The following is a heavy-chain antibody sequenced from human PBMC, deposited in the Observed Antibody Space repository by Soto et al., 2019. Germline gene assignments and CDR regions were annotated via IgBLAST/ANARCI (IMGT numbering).Heavy chain of an antibody. CDR1: GFTFSSYW. Sequence: GSLRLSCAASGFTFSSYWMHWVRQAPGKGLVWVSRINSDGSTTNYADSVKGRFTISRHNSKNTLYLQMNSLRAEDTAVYYCARSYYYDSSGYYAGFDPWGQGTLVTVSS. V-gene: IGHV3-74*01. CDR3: ARSYYYDSSGYYAGFDP. CDR2: INSDGSTT. J-gene: IGHJ5*02. D-gene: IGHD3-22*01.